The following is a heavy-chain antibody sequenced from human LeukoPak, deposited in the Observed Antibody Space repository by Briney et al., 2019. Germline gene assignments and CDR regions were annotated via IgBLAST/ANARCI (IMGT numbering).Heavy chain of an antibody. V-gene: IGHV4-61*01. CDR1: GGSISSSSYY. Sequence: PSETLSLTCTVSGGSISSSSYYWSWIRQPPGKGLEWIGYIYYSGSTNYNPSLKSRVTISVDTSKNQFSLKLSSVTAADTAVYYCARVRGSSSRNAFDIWGQGTMVTVSS. CDR2: IYYSGST. CDR3: ARVRGSSSRNAFDI. J-gene: IGHJ3*02. D-gene: IGHD6-13*01.